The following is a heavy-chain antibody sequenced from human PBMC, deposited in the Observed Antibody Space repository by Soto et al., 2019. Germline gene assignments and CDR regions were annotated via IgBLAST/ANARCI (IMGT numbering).Heavy chain of an antibody. CDR2: FYYTGST. CDR3: AGGTDGKKVAY. Sequence: QVQLQESGPGLVKSSETLSLTCTVSGGSVSSEHYYWNWIRQPPGKGLEWIGYFYYTGSTNYNPSLESXXTXSXXRSTNHFSLKLSSVTAADTAVYYCAGGTDGKKVAYWGQGTLVTVSS. D-gene: IGHD2-21*01. CDR1: GGSVSSEHYY. J-gene: IGHJ4*02. V-gene: IGHV4-61*03.